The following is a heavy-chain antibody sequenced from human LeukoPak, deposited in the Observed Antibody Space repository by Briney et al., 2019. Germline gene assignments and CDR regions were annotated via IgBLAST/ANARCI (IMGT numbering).Heavy chain of an antibody. V-gene: IGHV3-53*01. Sequence: PGGTLRLSCAASGFTFSSYGMSWVRQASGKGLEWVSVIYSGGSTYYADSVKGRFTISRDNSKNTLYLQMNSLRAEDTAVYYCASGSGSYDYWGQGTLVTVSS. CDR3: ASGSGSYDY. CDR1: GFTFSSYG. D-gene: IGHD1-26*01. J-gene: IGHJ4*02. CDR2: IYSGGST.